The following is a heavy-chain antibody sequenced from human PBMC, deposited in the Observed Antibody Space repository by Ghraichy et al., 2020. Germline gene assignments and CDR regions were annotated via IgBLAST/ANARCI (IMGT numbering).Heavy chain of an antibody. V-gene: IGHV1-2*02. Sequence: ASVKVSCKASGYTFIDYYIHWVRQAPGQGLEWMGWINSNTGGTNYAQKFQGRVTMTRDTSISTAYMELSSLRSDDTAVYYCTRATNSRLVGYYFDYWGQGPLVTVSS. CDR3: TRATNSRLVGYYFDY. CDR1: GYTFIDYY. J-gene: IGHJ4*02. D-gene: IGHD2-2*01. CDR2: INSNTGGT.